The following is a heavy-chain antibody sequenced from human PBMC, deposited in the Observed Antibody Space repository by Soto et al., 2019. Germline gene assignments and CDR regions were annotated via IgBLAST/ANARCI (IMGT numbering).Heavy chain of an antibody. Sequence: QVQLVESGGGVVKPGRSLRLSCAASGFTFSSYGMHWVRQAPGKGLEWVAAIWNDGSNKYYADSVKGRFTISRDKSKNTLYMQMNSLRAEDTAVYYGERDIAAAGTAYYYDGIDVWGQGTTVSVSS. CDR3: ERDIAAAGTAYYYDGIDV. V-gene: IGHV3-33*01. J-gene: IGHJ6*02. CDR1: GFTFSSYG. CDR2: IWNDGSNK. D-gene: IGHD6-13*01.